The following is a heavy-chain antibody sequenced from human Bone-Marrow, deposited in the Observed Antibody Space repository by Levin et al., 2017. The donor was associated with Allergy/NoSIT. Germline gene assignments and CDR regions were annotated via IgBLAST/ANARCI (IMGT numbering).Heavy chain of an antibody. Sequence: GGSLRLSCAASGFIFSDYGMVWVRQAPGKGLEWVALIWYDGSNKYYADSVKGRFTISRDNSKNTLSLQMNSLRADDTAVYYCAKSPGIATTGNSYYYGMDVWSQGTTVTVSS. J-gene: IGHJ6*02. CDR2: IWYDGSNK. CDR1: GFIFSDYG. D-gene: IGHD6-13*01. CDR3: AKSPGIATTGNSYYYGMDV. V-gene: IGHV3-33*06.